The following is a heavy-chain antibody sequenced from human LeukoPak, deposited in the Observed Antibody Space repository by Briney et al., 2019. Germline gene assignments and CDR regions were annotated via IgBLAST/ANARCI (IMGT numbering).Heavy chain of an antibody. CDR3: ARDATIFGVVAYYYYYYGMDV. CDR1: GYTFTSYD. J-gene: IGHJ6*02. V-gene: IGHV1-8*01. Sequence: ASVKVSCKASGYTFTSYDINWVRQATGHGLEWMGWMNPNSGNTGYAQKFQGRVTMTRNTSISTAYMELSSLRSEDTAVYYCARDATIFGVVAYYYYYYGMDVWGQGTTVTVSS. D-gene: IGHD3-3*01. CDR2: MNPNSGNT.